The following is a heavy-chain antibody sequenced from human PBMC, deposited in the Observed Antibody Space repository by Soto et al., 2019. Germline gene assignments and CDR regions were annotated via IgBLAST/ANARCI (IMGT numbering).Heavy chain of an antibody. D-gene: IGHD5-18*01. V-gene: IGHV1-69*01. Sequence: QVQLVQSGAEVKKPGSSVKVSCKASGGTFGSFALSWVRQAPGQGLEWVGGVIPIFDKTNYAQKFQGRVTLTADDSTSTAYMELSSLTNEDTAVYYCETMLQLWSDFVVWGQGTLVTVSS. CDR1: GGTFGSFA. J-gene: IGHJ4*01. CDR2: VIPIFDKT. CDR3: ETMLQLWSDFVV.